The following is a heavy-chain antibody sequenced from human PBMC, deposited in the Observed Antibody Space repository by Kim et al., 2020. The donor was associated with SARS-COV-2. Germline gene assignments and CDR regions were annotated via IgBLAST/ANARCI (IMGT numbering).Heavy chain of an antibody. CDR1: GFTFSSYS. CDR2: ITNSGGTT. D-gene: IGHD3-16*01. V-gene: IGHV3-23*01. J-gene: IGHJ4*02. Sequence: GGSLRLSCAASGFTFSSYSMTWVRQAPVKGLEWVSTITNSGGTTYYADSVKGRFTISRNNSKNTLYLQMNSLRAEDTAIYYCAKYLTGPNPSFDYWGQGTLVSVSS. CDR3: AKYLTGPNPSFDY.